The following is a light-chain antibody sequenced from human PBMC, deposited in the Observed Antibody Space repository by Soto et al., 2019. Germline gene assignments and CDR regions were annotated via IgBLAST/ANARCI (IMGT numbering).Light chain of an antibody. Sequence: EIVLTQSPGPLSLSPGERATLSCRASQSVSSTYLAWYQHKPGQAPRLLIYDASSRATGIPDRFSGSWSGTDFTLTISRLEPEDFAVYYCQQYGNSLFSTFGQGTKLEIK. CDR2: DAS. V-gene: IGKV3-20*01. CDR3: QQYGNSLFST. J-gene: IGKJ2*01. CDR1: QSVSSTY.